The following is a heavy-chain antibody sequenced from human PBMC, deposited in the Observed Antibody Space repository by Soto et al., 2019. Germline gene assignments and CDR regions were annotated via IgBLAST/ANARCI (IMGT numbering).Heavy chain of an antibody. CDR3: ARDREAVAGMGWFDP. V-gene: IGHV1-3*01. CDR2: INAGNGNT. CDR1: GYTFTSYA. D-gene: IGHD6-19*01. Sequence: QVQLVQSGAEVKKPGASVKVPCKASGYTFTSYAMHWVRQAPGQRLEWMGWINAGNGNTKYSQKFQGRVTITRDTSASTAYMELSSLRSEDTAVYYCARDREAVAGMGWFDPWGQGTLVTVSS. J-gene: IGHJ5*02.